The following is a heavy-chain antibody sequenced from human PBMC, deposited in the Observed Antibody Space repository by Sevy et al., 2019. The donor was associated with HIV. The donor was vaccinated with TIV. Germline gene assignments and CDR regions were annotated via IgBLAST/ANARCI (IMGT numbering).Heavy chain of an antibody. J-gene: IGHJ5*02. D-gene: IGHD4-4*01. CDR2: MNPNSGGA. CDR3: ARGGAPGDSDYHWFDP. CDR1: GYTFTSYD. V-gene: IGHV1-8*03. Sequence: ASVKVSCKASGYTFTSYDINWVRQATGRGLEWMAWMNPNSGGAAYALNFQGRVTITRNTSISTAYMELSSLTYEDTAVYCSARGGAPGDSDYHWFDPWGQGTLVTVSS.